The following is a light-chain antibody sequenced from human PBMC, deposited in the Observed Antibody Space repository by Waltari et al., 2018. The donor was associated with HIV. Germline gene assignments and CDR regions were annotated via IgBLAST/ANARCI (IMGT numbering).Light chain of an antibody. V-gene: IGKV2-30*01. CDR2: EGS. CDR3: MHATYWPWT. Sequence: DVVLTQSPLSLPVTLGQPASISCRSSQSLVYSDGNTYLNWYQQRPGQSPRRLIYEGSNRESGVPERFSGSVSCTEFPLKISRVEAENVGIYYCMHATYWPWTSGQGTTVEIK. J-gene: IGKJ1*01. CDR1: QSLVYSDGNTY.